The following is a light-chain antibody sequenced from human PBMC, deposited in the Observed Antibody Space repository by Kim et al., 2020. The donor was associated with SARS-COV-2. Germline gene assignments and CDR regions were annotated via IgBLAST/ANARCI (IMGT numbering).Light chain of an antibody. Sequence: GQSITISCTGTSSDIGGYNYVYWYQQYPGKAPKLLIYDVTKRPSGVYNRFSGSKSGITASLTISGLQAEDEADYYCSSSASSSTYVFGIGTKVTVL. CDR2: DVT. V-gene: IGLV2-14*04. CDR3: SSSASSSTYV. CDR1: SSDIGGYNY. J-gene: IGLJ1*01.